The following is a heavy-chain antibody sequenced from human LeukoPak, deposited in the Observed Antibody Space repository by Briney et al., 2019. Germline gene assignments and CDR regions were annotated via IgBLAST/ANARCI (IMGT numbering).Heavy chain of an antibody. CDR2: ISSSGSTI. D-gene: IGHD3-10*01. Sequence: GGSLRLSCAASGFTFSFYEMNWVRQAPGKGLEWVSYISSSGSTIYYADSVKGRFTMYRDNAKNSLYLQMNSLRAEDTAVYYCARGGETFDYWGQGTLVTVSS. CDR1: GFTFSFYE. V-gene: IGHV3-48*03. J-gene: IGHJ4*02. CDR3: ARGGETFDY.